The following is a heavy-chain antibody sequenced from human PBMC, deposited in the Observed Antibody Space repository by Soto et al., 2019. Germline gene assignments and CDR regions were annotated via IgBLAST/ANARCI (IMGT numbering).Heavy chain of an antibody. D-gene: IGHD1-26*01. J-gene: IGHJ4*02. V-gene: IGHV1-18*01. CDR3: GRTFQWSASWVDY. Sequence: ASVKVSCKASGYTFSNYGFCWVRQAPGLGLEWMGWISAYNGNTRSAQKFQGIVTMTTDASTSAAYMELRTLTSDDTAVYYCGRTFQWSASWVDYWGQGTLVTVSS. CDR1: GYTFSNYG. CDR2: ISAYNGNT.